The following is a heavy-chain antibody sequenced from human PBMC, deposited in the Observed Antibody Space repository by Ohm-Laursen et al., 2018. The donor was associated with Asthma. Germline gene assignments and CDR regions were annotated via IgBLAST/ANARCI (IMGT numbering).Heavy chain of an antibody. CDR1: GGSISSSSYY. Sequence: SETLSLTCTVSGGSISSSSYYWGWIRQPPGKGLEWIGSIYYSGSTYYNPSLKSRVTISVDTSKNQFSLKLSSVTAADTAVYYCARQTSDYDFWSGYYLDYWGQGTLVTVSS. V-gene: IGHV4-39*01. D-gene: IGHD3-3*01. CDR3: ARQTSDYDFWSGYYLDY. J-gene: IGHJ4*02. CDR2: IYYSGST.